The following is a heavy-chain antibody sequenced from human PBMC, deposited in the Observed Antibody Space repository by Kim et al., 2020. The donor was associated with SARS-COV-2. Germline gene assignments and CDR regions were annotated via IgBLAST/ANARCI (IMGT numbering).Heavy chain of an antibody. Sequence: SETLSLTCTVSGGSISSSSYYWGWIRQPPGKGLEWIGSIYYSGSTYYNPSLKSRVTISVDTSKNQFSLKLSSVTAADTAVYYCARHLDISIAARPGNWFDPWGQGTLVTVSS. J-gene: IGHJ5*02. CDR3: ARHLDISIAARPGNWFDP. D-gene: IGHD6-6*01. CDR2: IYYSGST. CDR1: GGSISSSSYY. V-gene: IGHV4-39*01.